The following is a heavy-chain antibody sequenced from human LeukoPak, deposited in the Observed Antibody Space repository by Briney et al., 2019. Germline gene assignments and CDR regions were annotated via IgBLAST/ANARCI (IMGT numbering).Heavy chain of an antibody. CDR1: GGSVSSYY. Sequence: SETLSLTCTVSGGSVSSYYWSWTRQPAGKGLESIGRIYTGGSTNYNPSLKSRVTMSVDKPKNQFSLNLSSVTAADTAVYYCARVRCSSTSCYWYYGLDVWGQGTTVTVSS. D-gene: IGHD2-2*01. J-gene: IGHJ6*02. V-gene: IGHV4-4*07. CDR2: IYTGGST. CDR3: ARVRCSSTSCYWYYGLDV.